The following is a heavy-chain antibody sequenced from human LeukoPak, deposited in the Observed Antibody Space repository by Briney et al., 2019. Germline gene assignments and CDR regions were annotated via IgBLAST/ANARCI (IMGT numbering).Heavy chain of an antibody. CDR3: ARSRAFDL. CDR1: GFTFSSYA. J-gene: IGHJ4*02. Sequence: GGSLRLSCAASGFTFSSYAMSWVRQAPGKGLEWVSAISGSGGSTYYADSVKGRFTISRDSSKNTVYLQMNSLRIEDTALYYCARSRAFDLWGQGTLVTVSS. V-gene: IGHV3-23*01. CDR2: ISGSGGST.